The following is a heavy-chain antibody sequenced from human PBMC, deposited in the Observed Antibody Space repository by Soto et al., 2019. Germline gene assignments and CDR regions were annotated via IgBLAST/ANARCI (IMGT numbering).Heavy chain of an antibody. V-gene: IGHV1-18*01. CDR1: GYTFTSYG. CDR2: ISAYNGNT. Sequence: ASVKVSCKASGYTFTSYGISWVRQAPGQGLEWMGWISAYNGNTNYAQKLQGRVTMTTDTSTSTAYMELRSLRSDDTAVYYCARDRDSDYDFWSGQPNSNFNWFDPWGQGTLVTVSS. J-gene: IGHJ5*02. D-gene: IGHD3-3*01. CDR3: ARDRDSDYDFWSGQPNSNFNWFDP.